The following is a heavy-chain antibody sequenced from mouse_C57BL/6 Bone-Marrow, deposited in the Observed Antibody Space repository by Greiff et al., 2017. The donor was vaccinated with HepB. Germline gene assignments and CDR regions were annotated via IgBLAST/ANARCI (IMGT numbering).Heavy chain of an antibody. Sequence: DVHLVESGGDLVKPGGSLKLSCAASGFTFSSYGMSWVRQTPDKRLEWVATISSGGSYTYYPDSVKGRFTISRDNAKNTLYLQMSSLKSEDTAMYYCARPNWDYFDYWGQGTTLTVSS. CDR3: ARPNWDYFDY. D-gene: IGHD4-1*02. CDR1: GFTFSSYG. CDR2: ISSGGSYT. J-gene: IGHJ2*01. V-gene: IGHV5-6*01.